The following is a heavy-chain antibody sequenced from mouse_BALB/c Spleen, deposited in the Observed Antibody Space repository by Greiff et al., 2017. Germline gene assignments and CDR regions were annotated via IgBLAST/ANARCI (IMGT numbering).Heavy chain of an antibody. D-gene: IGHD1-2*01. Sequence: VMLVESGPGLVQPSQSLSITCTVSGFSLTSYGVHWVRQSPGKGLEWLGVIWSGGSTDYNAAFISRLSISKDNSKSQVFFKMNSLQANDTAIYYCARTPNYYGSSYAMDYWGQGTSVTVSS. V-gene: IGHV2-2*02. CDR2: IWSGGST. CDR3: ARTPNYYGSSYAMDY. J-gene: IGHJ4*01. CDR1: GFSLTSYG.